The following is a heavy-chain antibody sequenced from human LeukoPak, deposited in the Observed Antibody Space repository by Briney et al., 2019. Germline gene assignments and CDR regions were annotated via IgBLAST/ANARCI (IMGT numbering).Heavy chain of an antibody. Sequence: GGSLRLSCAASGFTFSNNGMSWVRQSPGRGLEWVSGISGSGDNTLYADSVKGRFTISRDNSKNTLYLEMNSLRAEDTAIYYCAKMKGHPLPKYYMDVWGQGTTVTVSS. D-gene: IGHD1-26*01. CDR2: ISGSGDNT. J-gene: IGHJ6*01. CDR3: AKMKGHPLPKYYMDV. CDR1: GFTFSNNG. V-gene: IGHV3-23*01.